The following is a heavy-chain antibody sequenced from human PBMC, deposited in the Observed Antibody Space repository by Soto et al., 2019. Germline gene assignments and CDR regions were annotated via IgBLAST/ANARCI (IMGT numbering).Heavy chain of an antibody. D-gene: IGHD3-22*01. V-gene: IGHV1-18*01. CDR2: ISAYNGNT. CDR1: GYTFTSYG. CDR3: ARSDYYDSSGLGVFDY. J-gene: IGHJ4*02. Sequence: ASLKVSCKASGYTFTSYGISWVRQAPGQGLEWMGWISAYNGNTNYAQKLQGRVTMTTGTSTSTAYMELRSLRSDDTAVYYCARSDYYDSSGLGVFDYWGQGTLVTVS.